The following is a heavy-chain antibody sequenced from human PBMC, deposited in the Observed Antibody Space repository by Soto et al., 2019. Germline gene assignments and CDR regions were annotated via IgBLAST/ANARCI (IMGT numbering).Heavy chain of an antibody. CDR1: GYTFTSYG. V-gene: IGHV1-18*01. J-gene: IGHJ6*02. CDR2: ISAYNGNT. CDR3: ARGRITMIVVVRGDV. D-gene: IGHD3-22*01. Sequence: GASVKVSCKASGYTFTSYGISWVRQAPGQGLEWMGWISAYNGNTNYAQKLQGRVTMTTDTSTSTAYMELRSLRSDDTAVYYCARGRITMIVVVRGDVWGQGTTVTVSS.